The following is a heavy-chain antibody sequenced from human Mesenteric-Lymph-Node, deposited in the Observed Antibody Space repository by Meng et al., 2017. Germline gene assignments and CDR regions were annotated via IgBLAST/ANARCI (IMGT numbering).Heavy chain of an antibody. V-gene: IGHV4-59*02. CDR1: GASVSSDY. CDR3: ARGPPGDY. Sequence: SETLSLTCTVSGASVSSDYWSWIRQPPGKGPEWIAYIYNTGSTNYNPSIKTRVTISVDTSKNQFFLKLTSVTAADTAVDYCARGPPGDYWGPGTLVTVSS. J-gene: IGHJ4*02. CDR2: IYNTGST.